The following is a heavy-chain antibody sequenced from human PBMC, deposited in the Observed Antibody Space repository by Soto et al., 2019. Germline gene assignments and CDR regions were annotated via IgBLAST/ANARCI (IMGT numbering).Heavy chain of an antibody. CDR1: GGSISSYY. Sequence: SETLSLTCTVSGGSISSYYWSWIRQPPGKGLEWIGYIYYSGSTNYNPSLKSRVTMTRDTSITTAYMELSNLRFDDTAVYYCARGGIIPAAVAGTWFDPWGQGTLVTVSS. CDR3: ARGGIIPAAVAGTWFDP. J-gene: IGHJ5*02. D-gene: IGHD2-2*01. CDR2: IYYSGST. V-gene: IGHV4-59*01.